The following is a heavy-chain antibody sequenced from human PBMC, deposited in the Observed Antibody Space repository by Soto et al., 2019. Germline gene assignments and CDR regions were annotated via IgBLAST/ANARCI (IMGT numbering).Heavy chain of an antibody. D-gene: IGHD3-10*01. V-gene: IGHV1-69*02. CDR1: GGTFSRYT. CDR3: ARGSTIVRGAPSWFDP. Sequence: QVQLVQSGAEVKKPGSSVKVSCKASGGTFSRYTINWVRQAPGQGLEWMGRIIPIAAIANYTQKFQGRVTITVDKSSTNAYMELSSLRSDDTAVYYCARGSTIVRGAPSWFDPWGQGTLVTVSS. J-gene: IGHJ5*02. CDR2: IIPIAAIA.